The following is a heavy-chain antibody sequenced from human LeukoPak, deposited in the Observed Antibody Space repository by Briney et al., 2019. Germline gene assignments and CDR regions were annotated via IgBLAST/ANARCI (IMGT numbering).Heavy chain of an antibody. D-gene: IGHD6-19*01. Sequence: SSETLSLTCSVSDGSINSYFWSWIRQPAGKGLEWIGRIDSSGTTSLNPSLKSRVTISQDKSKKQFSLKLSSVTAADTAVYYCATGGYSAWCDYWGHGTQVIVSS. J-gene: IGHJ4*01. CDR3: ATGGYSAWCDY. V-gene: IGHV4-4*07. CDR2: IDSSGTT. CDR1: DGSINSYF.